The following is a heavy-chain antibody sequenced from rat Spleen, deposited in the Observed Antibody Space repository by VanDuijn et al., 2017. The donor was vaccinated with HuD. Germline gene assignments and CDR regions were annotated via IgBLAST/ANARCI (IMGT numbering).Heavy chain of an antibody. V-gene: IGHV2-6*01. D-gene: IGHD5-1*01. CDR1: GFSLTSYT. CDR3: ARGWERFAY. J-gene: IGHJ3*01. CDR2: MLTGGNT. Sequence: QVQLKESGPGLVQPSQTLSLTCTVSGFSLTSYTISWVRQPPGKGLEWIAAMLTGGNTYYNPALKSRLSISRDTSKSQVFLKRKSLQTEDKAMYFCARGWERFAYWGQGTLVTVSS.